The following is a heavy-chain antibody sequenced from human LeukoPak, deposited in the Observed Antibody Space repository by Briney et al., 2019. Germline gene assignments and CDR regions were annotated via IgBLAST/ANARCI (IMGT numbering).Heavy chain of an antibody. CDR2: IYPGDSDT. Sequence: GESLKISCKGSGYSFTSYWIGWVRQMPGKGLEWMGIIYPGDSDTRYSPSFQGQATISADKSISTAYLQWSSLKASDTAMYYCASLRHFSSSWYWFDPWGQGTLVTVSS. CDR1: GYSFTSYW. J-gene: IGHJ5*02. CDR3: ASLRHFSSSWYWFDP. D-gene: IGHD6-13*01. V-gene: IGHV5-51*01.